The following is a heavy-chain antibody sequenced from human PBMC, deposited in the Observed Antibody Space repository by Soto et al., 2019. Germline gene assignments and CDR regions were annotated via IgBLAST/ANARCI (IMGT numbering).Heavy chain of an antibody. CDR3: ARDVVPGEFDY. V-gene: IGHV5-10-1*01. Sequence: GESLKISCKGSGYSFTSYWINWVRQMPGKGLEWMGRIDPSDSYSNYSPSFQGHVTISADKSISTACLQWSSPKASDTAMYYCARDVVPGEFDYWGQGTLVTVSS. J-gene: IGHJ4*02. CDR1: GYSFTSYW. CDR2: IDPSDSYS. D-gene: IGHD2-15*01.